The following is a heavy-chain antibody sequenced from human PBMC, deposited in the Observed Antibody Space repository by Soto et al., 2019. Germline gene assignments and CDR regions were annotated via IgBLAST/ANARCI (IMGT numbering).Heavy chain of an antibody. J-gene: IGHJ6*02. CDR2: IIPIFGTA. D-gene: IGHD1-1*01. CDR1: GGTFSSYA. CDR3: ASRSQWGTISPYYYYYYGMDV. V-gene: IGHV1-69*13. Sequence: SVKVSCKASGGTFSSYAISWVRQAPGQGLEWMGGIIPIFGTANYAQKFQGRVTTTADESTSTAYMELGSLRSEDTAVYYCASRSQWGTISPYYYYYYGMDVWGQGTTVTVS.